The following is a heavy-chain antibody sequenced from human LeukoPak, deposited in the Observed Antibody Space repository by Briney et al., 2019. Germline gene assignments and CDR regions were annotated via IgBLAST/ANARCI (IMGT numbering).Heavy chain of an antibody. CDR3: ARIEYYYYYMDV. CDR1: SGSISSYY. Sequence: PSETLSLTCTVSSGSISSYYWSWIRQPPGKGLEWIGYIYYSGSPNYNPSLKSRVTISVDTSKNQFSLKLSSVTAADTAVYYCARIEYYYYYMDVWGKGTTVTVSS. V-gene: IGHV4-59*01. CDR2: IYYSGSP. J-gene: IGHJ6*03.